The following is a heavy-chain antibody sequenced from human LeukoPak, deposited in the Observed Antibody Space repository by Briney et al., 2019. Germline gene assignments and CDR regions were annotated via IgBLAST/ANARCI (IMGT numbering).Heavy chain of an antibody. D-gene: IGHD5-12*01. Sequence: GGSLRLSCAASGFTFSSYAMHWVRQAPGKGLEWVAVISYDGSNKYYADSVKGRFIISRDNAKNSLYLQMNSLRAEDTALYYCAKDIRATKMAFDIWGQGTMVTVSS. J-gene: IGHJ3*02. CDR3: AKDIRATKMAFDI. CDR1: GFTFSSYA. V-gene: IGHV3-30-3*01. CDR2: ISYDGSNK.